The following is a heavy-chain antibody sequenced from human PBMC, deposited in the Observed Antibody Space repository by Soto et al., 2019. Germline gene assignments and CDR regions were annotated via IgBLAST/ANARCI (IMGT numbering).Heavy chain of an antibody. CDR1: GGSISSYY. J-gene: IGHJ6*02. Sequence: PSETLSLTCTVSGGSISSYYWSWIRQPPGKGLDWIGYIYYSGSTNYNPSLKSLVTISVDTSKNQFSLKLSSVTAADTAVYYCARLKHPYYYDSSGYIYGMDVWGQGTTVTVSS. CDR3: ARLKHPYYYDSSGYIYGMDV. V-gene: IGHV4-59*01. D-gene: IGHD3-22*01. CDR2: IYYSGST.